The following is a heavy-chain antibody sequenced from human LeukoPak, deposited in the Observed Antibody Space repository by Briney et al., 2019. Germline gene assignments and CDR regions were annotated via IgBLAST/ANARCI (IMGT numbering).Heavy chain of an antibody. CDR1: GFTFGTHD. J-gene: IGHJ3*02. CDR3: AKGGYFNFEN. CDR2: ISRNGPT. V-gene: IGHV3-23*01. D-gene: IGHD2-2*03. Sequence: GGSLRLSCAASGFTFGTHDMQWVREAPGKRLEWVSGISRNGPTYYSDSVRGRFTISRDNSKDTLYLQMSSLRAEDTAVYYCAKGGYFNFENWGQGTVVSVSS.